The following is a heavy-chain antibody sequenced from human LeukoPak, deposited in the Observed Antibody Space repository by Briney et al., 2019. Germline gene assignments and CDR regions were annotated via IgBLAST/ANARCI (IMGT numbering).Heavy chain of an antibody. CDR3: AKNFADGLAFYHY. CDR1: GFPFSTYA. Sequence: GGSLRLSCAASGFPFSTYAMTWVRQAPGKGLEWVSAISGAGAHIYYADSVRGRFTVSRDNSRNTLYLQMNSLRSDDTAVYYCAKNFADGLAFYHYWGQGTLVTVSS. V-gene: IGHV3-23*01. D-gene: IGHD2-8*01. J-gene: IGHJ4*02. CDR2: ISGAGAHI.